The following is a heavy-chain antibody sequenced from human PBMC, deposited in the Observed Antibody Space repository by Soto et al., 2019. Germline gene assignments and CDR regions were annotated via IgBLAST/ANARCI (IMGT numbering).Heavy chain of an antibody. D-gene: IGHD2-8*01. CDR2: INHSGST. Sequence: QVQLQQWGAGLLKPSETLSLTCAVYGGSFSGYYLSWIRQPPGKGLEWIGEINHSGSTKYNPSLTSRVTISGDTSKNQFSLRLSSVTAADTALYYCARGGLMVYAMFDYWGQGTLVTVSS. CDR3: ARGGLMVYAMFDY. CDR1: GGSFSGYY. V-gene: IGHV4-34*01. J-gene: IGHJ4*02.